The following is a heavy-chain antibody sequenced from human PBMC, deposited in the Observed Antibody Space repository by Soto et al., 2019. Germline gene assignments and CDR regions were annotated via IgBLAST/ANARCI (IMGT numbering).Heavy chain of an antibody. V-gene: IGHV3-23*01. CDR2: ISGSGGST. CDR1: GFTFSSYS. CDR3: AKGKGLTLFDY. Sequence: EGSLILSCAAYGFTFSSYSMSWVRQAPGKGLEWVSAISGSGGSTYYADSVKGRFTISRDNSKNTLYLQMNSLRAEDTAVYYCAKGKGLTLFDYWGQGTLVTVSS. J-gene: IGHJ4*02.